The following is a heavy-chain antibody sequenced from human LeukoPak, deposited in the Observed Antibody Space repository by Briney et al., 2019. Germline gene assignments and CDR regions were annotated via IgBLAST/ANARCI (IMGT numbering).Heavy chain of an antibody. D-gene: IGHD3-10*01. J-gene: IGHJ5*02. CDR1: GGSFSGYY. Sequence: TSETLSLTCAVYGGSFSGYYWSWIRQPPGKGLEWIGEINHSGSTNYNPSLKSRVTISVDTSKNQFSLKLSSMTAADTAVYCCARDMVRGVAFSWFDPWGQGTLVTVSS. CDR2: INHSGST. CDR3: ARDMVRGVAFSWFDP. V-gene: IGHV4-34*01.